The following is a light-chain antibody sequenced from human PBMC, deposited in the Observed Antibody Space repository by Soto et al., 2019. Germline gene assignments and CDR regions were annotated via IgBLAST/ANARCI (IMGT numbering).Light chain of an antibody. CDR1: QSVINNY. CDR3: KQYDSSGT. Sequence: EIVLTQSPGTQSLSPGERATLSCRSSQSVINNYLAWYQQKPGQAPRILIYGASNRATGIPDRFSGSGSGTDFTLTISRLEPEDFAVYYCKQYDSSGTFGQGTKVDIK. CDR2: GAS. V-gene: IGKV3-20*01. J-gene: IGKJ1*01.